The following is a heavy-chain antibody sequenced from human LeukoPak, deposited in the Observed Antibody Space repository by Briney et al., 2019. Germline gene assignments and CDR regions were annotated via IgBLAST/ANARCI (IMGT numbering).Heavy chain of an antibody. J-gene: IGHJ4*02. D-gene: IGHD3-10*01. CDR2: ITSSSTYT. V-gene: IGHV3-11*06. Sequence: GGSLRLSCAASGFTFSDYYMSWIRQAPGKGLERVSYITSSSTYTNYADSVKGRFTISRDNAKNSLYLQMNSLRAEDTAVYYCARGSRVWFGELLFDYWGQGTLVTVSS. CDR1: GFTFSDYY. CDR3: ARGSRVWFGELLFDY.